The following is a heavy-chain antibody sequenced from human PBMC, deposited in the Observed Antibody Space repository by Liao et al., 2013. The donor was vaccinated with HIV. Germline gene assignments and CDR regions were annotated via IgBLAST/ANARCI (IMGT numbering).Heavy chain of an antibody. CDR1: GGSFSGYY. J-gene: IGHJ3*02. CDR2: IYHSGST. V-gene: IGHV4-34*01. Sequence: QVQLQQWGAGLLKPSETLSLTCAVYGGSFSGYYWSWIRQSPGKGLEWIGEIYHSGSTNCNPSLKSRVTMSVDTSKNQFSLKLSSVTAADTAVFYCARGKGYYYDSSGYYYSGTFDIWGQGTTVTVSS. CDR3: ARGKGYYYDSSGYYYSGTFDI. D-gene: IGHD3-22*01.